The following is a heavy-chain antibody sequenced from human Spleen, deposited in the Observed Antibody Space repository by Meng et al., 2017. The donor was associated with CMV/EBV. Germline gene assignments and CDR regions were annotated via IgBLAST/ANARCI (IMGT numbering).Heavy chain of an antibody. V-gene: IGHV1-2*02. CDR3: ARVKRYCTGGSCSSTGYYGMDV. Sequence: ASVKVSCKASGYTFTAHYFHWVRQAPGQGLEWMGWISPNNDGTRYAQKFQGRVTMTRDLSISTVYMELSRLRSDDMAVYYCARVKRYCTGGSCSSTGYYGMDVWGQGTTVTVSS. CDR2: ISPNNDGT. D-gene: IGHD2-15*01. CDR1: GYTFTAHY. J-gene: IGHJ6*02.